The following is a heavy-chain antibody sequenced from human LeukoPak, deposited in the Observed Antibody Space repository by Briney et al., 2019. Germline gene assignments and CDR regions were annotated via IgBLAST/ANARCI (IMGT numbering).Heavy chain of an antibody. CDR1: GFTFSSYS. CDR3: ARGGSRYFHN. CDR2: ISSSGSYI. Sequence: GGSLRLSCAASGFTFSSYSMNWVRQAPGKGLEWVASISSSGSYIYYADSVKGRFTISRDNAKNTLYLQMNSLRAEDTAVYYCARGGSRYFHNWGQGTLVTVST. J-gene: IGHJ4*02. V-gene: IGHV3-21*01. D-gene: IGHD3-10*01.